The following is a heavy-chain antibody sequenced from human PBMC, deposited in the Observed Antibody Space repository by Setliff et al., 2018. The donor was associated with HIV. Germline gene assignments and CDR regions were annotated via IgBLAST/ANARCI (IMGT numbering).Heavy chain of an antibody. Sequence: SVKVSCKASGYTFNSYAINWVRQAPGHGLEWMGGTIPIAARPTYSQSFQGRVTIVADESTKTAYMELSSLKSEDTAMYYCARGFLYGYSRGSFDYWGQVMSVTVSS. CDR1: GYTFNSYA. J-gene: IGHJ4*02. D-gene: IGHD4-4*01. CDR2: TIPIAARP. CDR3: ARGFLYGYSRGSFDY. V-gene: IGHV1-69*13.